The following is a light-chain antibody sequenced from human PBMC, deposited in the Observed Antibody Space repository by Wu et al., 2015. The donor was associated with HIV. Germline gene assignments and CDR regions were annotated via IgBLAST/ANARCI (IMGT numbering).Light chain of an antibody. CDR2: GAS. J-gene: IGKJ2*01. CDR1: QSVSNKY. V-gene: IGKV3D-15*01. Sequence: EIVLTQSPGTLSLSPGERATLSCRASQSVSNKYLAWFQQKPGQAPRLLIYGASSRATGIPDRFSGSGSGTEFTLTISSLQSEDFAVYYCQQYNNWPPGVFGQGTKLEIK. CDR3: QQYNNWPPGV.